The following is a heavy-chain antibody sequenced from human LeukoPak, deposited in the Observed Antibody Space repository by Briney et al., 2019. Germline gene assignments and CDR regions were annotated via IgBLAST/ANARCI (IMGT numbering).Heavy chain of an antibody. J-gene: IGHJ6*03. V-gene: IGHV4-61*02. Sequence: PSETLSLTRTVSGGSISSGSYFWTWIRQPAGKGLEWIGRINTSGSTNYNPSLKSRVTMSVDTSKNQFSLKLSSVTAADTAVYYCARDLRITIFGVPGIGYMDVWGKGTTVTVSS. CDR3: ARDLRITIFGVPGIGYMDV. D-gene: IGHD3-3*01. CDR2: INTSGST. CDR1: GGSISSGSYF.